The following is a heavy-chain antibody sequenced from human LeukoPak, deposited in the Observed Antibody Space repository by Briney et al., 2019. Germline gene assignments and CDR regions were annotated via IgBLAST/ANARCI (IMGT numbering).Heavy chain of an antibody. D-gene: IGHD5-18*01. Sequence: GGALRLSCAASGFTFSSYWMSWVRQAPGKGLEWVANIKQDGSEKYYVDSVKGRFTISRDDAKNSLYLQMDSLTVEDTAVYYCARQLFGSSLDPWRQGTLVSVSP. CDR3: ARQLFGSSLDP. V-gene: IGHV3-7*01. CDR1: GFTFSSYW. CDR2: IKQDGSEK. J-gene: IGHJ5*02.